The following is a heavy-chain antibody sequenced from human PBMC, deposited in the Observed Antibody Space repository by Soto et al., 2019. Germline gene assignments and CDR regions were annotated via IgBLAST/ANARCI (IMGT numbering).Heavy chain of an antibody. J-gene: IGHJ6*02. CDR1: GGSVSSGSYY. CDR2: IYHSGST. CDR3: ARDLDGMDV. V-gene: IGHV4-30-2*01. Sequence: SENLSLTCTVSGGSVSSGSYYWSWIRQPPGKGLEWIGYIYHSGSTYYNPSLQSRVTISVDRSKNQFSLKLSSVTAADTAVYYCARDLDGMDVWGQGTTVTVSS.